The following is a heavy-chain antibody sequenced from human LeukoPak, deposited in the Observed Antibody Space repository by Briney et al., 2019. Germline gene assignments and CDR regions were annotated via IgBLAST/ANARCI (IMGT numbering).Heavy chain of an antibody. CDR1: GGSISSHY. Sequence: SETLSLTCTVSGGSISSHYWSWIRQPPGKGLEWIGYIYYSGSTNYNPSLKSQVTISVDTSKNQFSLKLSSVTAADTAVYYCARSYPVDAFDIWGQGTMVTVSS. CDR2: IYYSGST. V-gene: IGHV4-59*11. CDR3: ARSYPVDAFDI. D-gene: IGHD3-16*02. J-gene: IGHJ3*02.